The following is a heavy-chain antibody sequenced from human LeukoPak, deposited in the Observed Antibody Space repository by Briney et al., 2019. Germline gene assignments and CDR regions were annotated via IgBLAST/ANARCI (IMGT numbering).Heavy chain of an antibody. CDR1: GFTFSSYW. D-gene: IGHD2-2*01. J-gene: IGHJ4*02. Sequence: GGSLRLSCAASGFTFSSYWMHWVRQAPGKGLVWVSRINSDGSSTSYADSVKGRFTISRDNAKNTLYLQMNSLRAEDTAVYYCASPIVVVPAAMKAYDYWGQGTLVTVSS. CDR2: INSDGSST. CDR3: ASPIVVVPAAMKAYDY. V-gene: IGHV3-74*01.